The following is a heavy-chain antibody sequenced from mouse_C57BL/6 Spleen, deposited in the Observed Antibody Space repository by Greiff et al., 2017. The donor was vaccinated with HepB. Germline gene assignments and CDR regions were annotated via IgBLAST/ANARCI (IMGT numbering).Heavy chain of an antibody. V-gene: IGHV5-17*01. CDR1: GFTFSDYG. J-gene: IGHJ3*01. Sequence: DVQLVESGGGLVKPGGSLKLSCAASGFTFSDYGMHWVRQAPEKGLEWVAYISSGSSTIYYADTVKGRFTISRDNAKNTLFLQMTSLRSEDTAMYYCARPGEYDAWFAYWGQGTLVTVSA. CDR2: ISSGSSTI. D-gene: IGHD2-14*01. CDR3: ARPGEYDAWFAY.